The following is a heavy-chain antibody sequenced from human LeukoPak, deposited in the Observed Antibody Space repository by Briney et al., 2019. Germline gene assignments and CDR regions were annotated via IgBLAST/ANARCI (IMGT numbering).Heavy chain of an antibody. V-gene: IGHV3-23*01. CDR1: GFTFSDYG. CDR3: AKSWNYYDSSGDDALDI. J-gene: IGHJ3*02. CDR2: ISGSGGST. D-gene: IGHD3-22*01. Sequence: PGGSLRLSCAASGFTFSDYGMSWVRQAPGKGLEWVSAISGSGGSTYYADSVKGRFTISRDNSKNTLYLQMNSLRVEDTAVYYCAKSWNYYDSSGDDALDIWGQGTMVTVFS.